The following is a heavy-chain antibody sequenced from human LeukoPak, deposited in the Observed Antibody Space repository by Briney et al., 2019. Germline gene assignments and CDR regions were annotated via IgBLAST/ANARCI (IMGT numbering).Heavy chain of an antibody. Sequence: SETLSLTCTISGGLISSSSYYWGWIRQPPGKGLEWIGDIYYTGSTYYNASLKSRVSISIDTSNNHFSLKLSSVTATDTALYYCARRRYYDSTGYLDWGQGTLVTVSS. CDR1: GGLISSSSYY. V-gene: IGHV4-39*02. CDR2: IYYTGST. J-gene: IGHJ1*01. CDR3: ARRRYYDSTGYLD. D-gene: IGHD3-22*01.